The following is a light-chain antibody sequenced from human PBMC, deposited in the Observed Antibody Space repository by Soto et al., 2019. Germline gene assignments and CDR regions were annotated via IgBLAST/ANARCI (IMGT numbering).Light chain of an antibody. Sequence: EIVLTQSPGTLSLSPGERATLSCRASQSVSSSYLAWYQQKPGQAPRLLIYGASSRATGIPDRFSGSGSGTDLTLTSSRLEPEDFAVYYCQQYGSSPPKYTFGQGTKLEIK. CDR2: GAS. CDR1: QSVSSSY. V-gene: IGKV3-20*01. J-gene: IGKJ2*01. CDR3: QQYGSSPPKYT.